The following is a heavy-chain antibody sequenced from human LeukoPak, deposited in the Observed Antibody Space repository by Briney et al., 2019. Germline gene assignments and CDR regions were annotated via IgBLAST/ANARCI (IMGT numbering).Heavy chain of an antibody. Sequence: GSVKVSCKDSGYTFTGYYMHWGRQAPGEGVEWMGWINANSGGTNYAQKAQGRVTMTSDTSISTAYMELSRLRSDDTAVYYCAREPFNWFDYWGQGTLVTVSS. J-gene: IGHJ4*02. CDR1: GYTFTGYY. D-gene: IGHD1-20*01. CDR3: AREPFNWFDY. CDR2: INANSGGT. V-gene: IGHV1-2*02.